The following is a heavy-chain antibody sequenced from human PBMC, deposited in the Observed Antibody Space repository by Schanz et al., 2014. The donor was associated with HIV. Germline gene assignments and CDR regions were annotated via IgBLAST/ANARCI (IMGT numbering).Heavy chain of an antibody. V-gene: IGHV1-2*02. CDR3: ARDLVDSSTWYDAFDI. CDR1: GYTFTTYY. D-gene: IGHD6-13*01. CDR2: ISPNNGAT. J-gene: IGHJ3*02. Sequence: QVQLVQSGAEVKKPGASVRVSCKASGYTFTTYYIHWVRQAPGQGLEWMGWISPNNGATNYAQKFQGRVTMSMDTSISTAYMEVRSLRSDDTALYFCARDLVDSSTWYDAFDIWGQGTKVTVSS.